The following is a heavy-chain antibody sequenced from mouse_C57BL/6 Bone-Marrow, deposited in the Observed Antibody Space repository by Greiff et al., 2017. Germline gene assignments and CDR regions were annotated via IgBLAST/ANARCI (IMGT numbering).Heavy chain of an antibody. Sequence: EVQRVESGGGLVKPGGSLKLSCAASGFTFSSYAMSWVRQTPEKRLEWVATISDGGSYTYYPDNVKGRFTISRDNAKNNLYLQMSHLKSEDTAMYYCAREDDGDWYFDVWGTGTTVTGSS. J-gene: IGHJ1*03. V-gene: IGHV5-4*01. CDR3: AREDDGDWYFDV. D-gene: IGHD2-12*01. CDR1: GFTFSSYA. CDR2: ISDGGSYT.